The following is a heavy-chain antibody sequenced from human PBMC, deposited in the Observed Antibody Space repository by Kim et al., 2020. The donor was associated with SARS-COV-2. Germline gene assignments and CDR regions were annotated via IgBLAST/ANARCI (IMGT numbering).Heavy chain of an antibody. CDR1: GYTLTELS. CDR3: ATLLYTQITMIVDGWYFDL. J-gene: IGHJ2*01. D-gene: IGHD3-22*01. Sequence: ASVKVSCKVSGYTLTELSMHWVRQAPGKGLEWMGGFDPEDGETIYAQKFQGRVTMTEDTSTDTAYMELSSLRSEDTAVYYCATLLYTQITMIVDGWYFDLWGRGTLVTVSS. CDR2: FDPEDGET. V-gene: IGHV1-24*01.